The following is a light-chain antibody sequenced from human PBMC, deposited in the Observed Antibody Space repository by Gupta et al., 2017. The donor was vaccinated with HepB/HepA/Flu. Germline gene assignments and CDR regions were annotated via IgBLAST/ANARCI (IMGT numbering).Light chain of an antibody. CDR1: SSDVGGYNY. J-gene: IGLJ3*02. CDR2: DVS. Sequence: QSAPTQPASVFGAPGQSITLPCTGTSSDVGGYNYVSWYQQHPGKAPKLMIYDVSNRPSGVSNRFSGSKSGNTASLTISGLQAEDEADYYCSSYTSSSTPWVFGGGTKLTVL. CDR3: SSYTSSSTPWV. V-gene: IGLV2-14*03.